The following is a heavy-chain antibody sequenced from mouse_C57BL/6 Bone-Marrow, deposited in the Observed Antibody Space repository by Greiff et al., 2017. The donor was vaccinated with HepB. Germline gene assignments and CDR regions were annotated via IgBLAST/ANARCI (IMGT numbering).Heavy chain of an antibody. CDR2: IDPSDSYT. CDR1: GYTFTSYW. V-gene: IGHV1-69*01. Sequence: QVQLQQPGAELVMPGASVKLSCKASGYTFTSYWMHWVKQRPGQGLEWIGEIDPSDSYTNYNQKFKGKSTLTVDKSSSTAYMQLSSLTSEDSAVYYCAIRITTVGAEYYFDYWGQGTTLTVSS. CDR3: AIRITTVGAEYYFDY. J-gene: IGHJ2*01. D-gene: IGHD1-1*01.